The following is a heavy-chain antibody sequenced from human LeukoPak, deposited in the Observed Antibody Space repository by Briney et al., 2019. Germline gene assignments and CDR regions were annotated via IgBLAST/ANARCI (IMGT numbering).Heavy chain of an antibody. D-gene: IGHD3-10*01. CDR3: ARAWQWFGESERGNWFDP. Sequence: SVKVSCKASGGTFSSYAISWVRQAPGQGLERMGRIIPILGIANYAQKFQGRVTITADKSTSTAYMELSSLRSEDTAVYYCARAWQWFGESERGNWFDPWGQGTLVTVSS. CDR1: GGTFSSYA. J-gene: IGHJ5*02. V-gene: IGHV1-69*04. CDR2: IIPILGIA.